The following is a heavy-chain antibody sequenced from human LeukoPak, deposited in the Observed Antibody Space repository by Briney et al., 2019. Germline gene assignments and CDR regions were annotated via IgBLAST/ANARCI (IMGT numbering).Heavy chain of an antibody. CDR2: INHSGST. Sequence: SETLSLTCAVYGGSFSGYYWSWIRRPPGKGLEWIGEINHSGSTNYNPSLKSRVTISADTSKNQFSLKLSSVTAADTAVYYCARGRSVPRRAFDIWGQGTMVTVSS. CDR1: GGSFSGYY. D-gene: IGHD6-6*01. CDR3: ARGRSVPRRAFDI. J-gene: IGHJ3*02. V-gene: IGHV4-34*01.